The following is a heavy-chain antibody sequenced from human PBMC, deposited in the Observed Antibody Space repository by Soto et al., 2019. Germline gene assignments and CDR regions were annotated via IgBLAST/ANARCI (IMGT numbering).Heavy chain of an antibody. Sequence: QVQLQESGPGLVKPSGTLSLTCAVSGDSMTNTNWWSWVRQPPGKGLEWIGEIYHSGSTNYNPTLRSRVTISVDKSKNPFSLNLTSVTAADTAVYYCAKRSLRRLRFVETHWGQGTLVTVSS. J-gene: IGHJ4*02. CDR1: GDSMTNTNW. CDR3: AKRSLRRLRFVETH. V-gene: IGHV4-4*02. D-gene: IGHD3-3*01. CDR2: IYHSGST.